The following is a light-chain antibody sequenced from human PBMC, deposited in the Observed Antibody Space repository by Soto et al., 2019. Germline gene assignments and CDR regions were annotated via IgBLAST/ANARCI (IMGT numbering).Light chain of an antibody. CDR3: QQRSNWPPKVT. V-gene: IGKV3-11*01. J-gene: IGKJ5*01. CDR2: DAS. CDR1: QSVSSY. Sequence: EVVMTQSPATLSVSLGDRATLSCRASQSVSSYLAWYQQKPGQAPRLLIYDASNRATGIPARFSGSGSGTDFTLTISSLEPEDFAVYYCQQRSNWPPKVTFGQGTRLEIK.